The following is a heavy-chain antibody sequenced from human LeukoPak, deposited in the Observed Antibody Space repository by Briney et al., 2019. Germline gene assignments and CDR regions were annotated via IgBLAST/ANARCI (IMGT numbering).Heavy chain of an antibody. D-gene: IGHD3-10*01. V-gene: IGHV4-61*03. CDR2: IYYTGKT. Sequence: SETLSLTCTVSGDSVSNGNYYWSWLRQPPGKALEWIGYIYYTGKTYYNPSPEGRVTILVDTSRNHFSVKLSSVTAADTAVYYCARSQNYYGSGDYWSQGTLVTVSS. CDR3: ARSQNYYGSGDY. J-gene: IGHJ4*02. CDR1: GDSVSNGNYY.